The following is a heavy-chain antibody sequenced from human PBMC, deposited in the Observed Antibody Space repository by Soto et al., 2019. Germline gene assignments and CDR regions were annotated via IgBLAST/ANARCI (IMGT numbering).Heavy chain of an antibody. V-gene: IGHV3-23*01. J-gene: IGHJ6*02. CDR2: ISGSGGTT. CDR3: AKARSTSLYGVDV. D-gene: IGHD2-2*01. Sequence: EVQLLESGGGLVQPGGSLRLSCAASGFIFSSYAMSWVRQAPGKGLEWVSGISGSGGTTYYVDSVKGRSTISRDNSKNTLYLQMNSLRAEDTAIYYCAKARSTSLYGVDVWGQGTTVTVSS. CDR1: GFIFSSYA.